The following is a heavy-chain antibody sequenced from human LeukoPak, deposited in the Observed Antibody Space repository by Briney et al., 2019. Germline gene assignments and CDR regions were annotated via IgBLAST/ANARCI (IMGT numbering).Heavy chain of an antibody. D-gene: IGHD6-13*01. CDR1: GFTFTNAW. J-gene: IGHJ4*02. CDR3: TTDGLRTSWNAFDF. Sequence: GGSLRLSCAASGFTFTNAWMSWARQAPGKGLEWVGRIKSKSFDGTIDYGAPVKGRFIISRDDSKNTLDLQMSSLQIEDTAVYYCTTDGLRTSWNAFDFWGQGMLVIVSS. CDR2: IKSKSFDGTI. V-gene: IGHV3-15*01.